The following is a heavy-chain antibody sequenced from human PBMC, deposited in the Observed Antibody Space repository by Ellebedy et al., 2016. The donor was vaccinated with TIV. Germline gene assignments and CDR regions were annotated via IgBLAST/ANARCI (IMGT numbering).Heavy chain of an antibody. CDR1: GGSISSYY. J-gene: IGHJ4*02. V-gene: IGHV4-59*01. D-gene: IGHD6-19*01. CDR2: IYYSGST. CDR3: ARGVWQSSLYFDY. Sequence: SETLSLTXTVSGGSISSYYWSWIRQPPGKGLEWIGYIYYSGSTNYNPSLKSRVTISVDTSKNQFSLKLSSVTAADTAVYYCARGVWQSSLYFDYWGQGTLVTVSS.